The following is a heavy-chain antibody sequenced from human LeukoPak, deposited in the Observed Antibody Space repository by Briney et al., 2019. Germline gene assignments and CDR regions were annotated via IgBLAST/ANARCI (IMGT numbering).Heavy chain of an antibody. Sequence: PGGSLRLSCAASGFTFSSSAMSWVRQAPGKGLEWVSAISNNGGYTYYADSVQGRFTISRDNSKNTLYLQMNSLRAEDTAVYYCAKSWCYDSSGYYPFDYWGQGTLVTVSS. V-gene: IGHV3-23*01. CDR3: AKSWCYDSSGYYPFDY. CDR1: GFTFSSSA. D-gene: IGHD3-22*01. J-gene: IGHJ4*02. CDR2: ISNNGGYT.